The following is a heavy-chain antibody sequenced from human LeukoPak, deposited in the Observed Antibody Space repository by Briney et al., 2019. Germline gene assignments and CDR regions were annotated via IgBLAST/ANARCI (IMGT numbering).Heavy chain of an antibody. CDR2: ISHTGRT. V-gene: IGHV4-34*01. J-gene: IGHJ2*01. CDR1: DGPFSSFY. D-gene: IGHD6-25*01. CDR3: AGGVSIAARYFDL. Sequence: SETLSLTCAVYDGPFSSFYWTWIRQPPGKGLEWIGEISHTGRTNYNPSLKSRVTISVDTSKNQFSLNLTSVTAADTAMYYCAGGVSIAARYFDLWGRGTLVAVSS.